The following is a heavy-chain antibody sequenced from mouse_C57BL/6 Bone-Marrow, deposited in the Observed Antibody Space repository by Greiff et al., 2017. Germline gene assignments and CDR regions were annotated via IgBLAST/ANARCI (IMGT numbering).Heavy chain of an antibody. CDR3: ARHEGDSACYWFAY. CDR2: INSDGGST. V-gene: IGHV5-2*03. CDR1: EYEFPSHD. J-gene: IGHJ3*01. D-gene: IGHD3-2*02. Sequence: EVKLEESGGGLVQPGESLKLSCESNEYEFPSHDMSWVRKTPEKRLELVAAINSDGGSTYYPDTMESRVIISRDNTQKTLYLQMSSLRSEDAALYYGARHEGDSACYWFAYWGQGTLVTVSA.